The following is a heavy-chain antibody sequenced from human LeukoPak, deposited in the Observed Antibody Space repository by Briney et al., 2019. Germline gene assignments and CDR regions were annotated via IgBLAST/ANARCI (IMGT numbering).Heavy chain of an antibody. CDR3: AREAYFDTGDNLGRAFDI. V-gene: IGHV3-13*01. Sequence: GRSLRLSCAASGFTFSTYEMHWVRQGTGKGLEWVSSIGPTGQTYYVDSVKGRFTISRENAENSLSLQMNSLRAGDTAVYYCAREAYFDTGDNLGRAFDIWGQGTMVTVSS. D-gene: IGHD3-22*01. CDR2: IGPTGQT. CDR1: GFTFSTYE. J-gene: IGHJ3*02.